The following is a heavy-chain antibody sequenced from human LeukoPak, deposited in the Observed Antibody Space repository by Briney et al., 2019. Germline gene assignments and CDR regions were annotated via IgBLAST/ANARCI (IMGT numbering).Heavy chain of an antibody. J-gene: IGHJ4*02. V-gene: IGHV3-9*01. Sequence: GGSLRLSCAASGFTFDDYAMHWVRQAPGKGLEWVSGISWNSGSIGYADSVKGRFTISRDNAKNSLYLQMNSLRAEDTALYYCAKDIRYSPYYFDYWGQGILVTVSS. CDR1: GFTFDDYA. CDR2: ISWNSGSI. D-gene: IGHD1-1*01. CDR3: AKDIRYSPYYFDY.